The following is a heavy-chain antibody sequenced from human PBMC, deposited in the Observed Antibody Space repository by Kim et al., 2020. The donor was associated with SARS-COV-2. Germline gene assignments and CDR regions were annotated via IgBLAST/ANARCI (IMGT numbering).Heavy chain of an antibody. J-gene: IGHJ5*02. CDR1: GGSFSGYY. V-gene: IGHV4-34*01. CDR3: ARGRYDILTGYYNLGALYNWFDP. CDR2: INHSGST. D-gene: IGHD3-9*01. Sequence: SETLSLTCAVYGGSFSGYYWSWIRQPPGKGLEWIGEINHSGSTNYNPSLKSRVTISVDTSKNQFSLKLSSVTAADTAVYYCARGRYDILTGYYNLGALYNWFDPWGQGTLVTVSS.